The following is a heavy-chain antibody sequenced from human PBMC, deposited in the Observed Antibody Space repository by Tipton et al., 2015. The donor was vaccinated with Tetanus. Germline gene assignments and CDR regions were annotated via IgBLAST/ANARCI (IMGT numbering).Heavy chain of an antibody. V-gene: IGHV5-51*01. D-gene: IGHD1-7*01. Sequence: VQLVQSGAEVGKPGESLKISCQGSGYNFSHYSIGWVRQLPGRGLEWMGIVDPRDSQATYGPSFQGQVTISTDKSISTAYVQWGSLQASDTAMYFCARLNWNYSFRPYYFDHWGRGTLVIVSS. J-gene: IGHJ4*01. CDR3: ARLNWNYSFRPYYFDH. CDR2: VDPRDSQA. CDR1: GYNFSHYS.